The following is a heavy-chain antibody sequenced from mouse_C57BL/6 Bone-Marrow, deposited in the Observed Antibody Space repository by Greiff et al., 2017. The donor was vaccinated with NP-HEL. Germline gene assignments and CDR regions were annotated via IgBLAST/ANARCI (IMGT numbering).Heavy chain of an antibody. V-gene: IGHV1-19*01. CDR1: GYTFTDYY. CDR2: INPYNGGT. D-gene: IGHD1-1*01. J-gene: IGHJ1*03. CDR3: ARSPDYGSSPYWYFDV. Sequence: VQLQQSGPVLVKPGASVKMSCKASGYTFTDYYMNWVKQSHGKSLEWIGVINPYNGGTSYNQKFKGKATLTVDKSSSTAYMELNSLTSEDSAVYYCARSPDYGSSPYWYFDVWGTGTTVTVSS.